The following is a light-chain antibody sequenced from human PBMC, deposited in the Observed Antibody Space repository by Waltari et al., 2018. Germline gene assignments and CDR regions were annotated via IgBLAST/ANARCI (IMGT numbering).Light chain of an antibody. CDR2: DTD. V-gene: IGLV7-46*01. CDR3: LLSYRGAWV. CDR1: TGAVTSGHS. Sequence: QAVVTQEPSLTVSPGGTVTLTCDSNTGAVTSGHSFYWFQQKPGQAPRTLIYDTDHKHSWAPARFSGSLLCGKAALTHSGSQPEDAAEYYCLLSYRGAWVFGGGTSLTVL. J-gene: IGLJ3*02.